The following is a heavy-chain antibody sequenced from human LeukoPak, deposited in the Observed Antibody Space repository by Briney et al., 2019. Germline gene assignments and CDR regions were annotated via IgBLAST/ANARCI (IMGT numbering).Heavy chain of an antibody. Sequence: SETLSLTCAVYGGSFSGYYWSWIRQPPGKGLEWIGEINHSGSTNYNPSLKSRVTISVDTSKNQFSLKLSSVTAADTAVYYCARDPLTSYYYYGMDVWGQGTTVTVSS. V-gene: IGHV4-34*01. CDR1: GGSFSGYY. CDR3: ARDPLTSYYYYGMDV. CDR2: INHSGST. J-gene: IGHJ6*02.